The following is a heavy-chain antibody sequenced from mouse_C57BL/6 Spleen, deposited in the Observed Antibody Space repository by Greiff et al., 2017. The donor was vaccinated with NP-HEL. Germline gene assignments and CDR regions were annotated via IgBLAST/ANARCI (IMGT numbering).Heavy chain of an antibody. D-gene: IGHD2-5*01. CDR3: ASYYSNGLDY. J-gene: IGHJ2*01. V-gene: IGHV1-72*01. CDR2: IDPNSGGT. Sequence: QVQLQQPGAELVKPGASVKLSCKASGYTFTSYWMHWVKQRPGRGLGWIGRIDPNSGGTKYNEKFKSKATLTVDKPSSTAYMQLSSLTSEDSAVYYCASYYSNGLDYWGQGTTLTVSS. CDR1: GYTFTSYW.